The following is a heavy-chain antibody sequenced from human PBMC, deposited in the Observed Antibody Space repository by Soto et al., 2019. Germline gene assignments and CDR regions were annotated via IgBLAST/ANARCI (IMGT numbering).Heavy chain of an antibody. V-gene: IGHV6-1*01. CDR1: GDSVSSNSVT. CDR3: ARLIGTSWFVG. Sequence: SQTLSLTCAISGDSVSSNSVTWDWIRQSPSRGLEWLGRTYYRSQWFNDYAVSVKSRMTINADTSKNQFSLRLNYVTPEDTAVYYCARLIGTSWFVGWGQGTPVTVS. J-gene: IGHJ4*02. CDR2: TYYRSQWFN. D-gene: IGHD6-13*01.